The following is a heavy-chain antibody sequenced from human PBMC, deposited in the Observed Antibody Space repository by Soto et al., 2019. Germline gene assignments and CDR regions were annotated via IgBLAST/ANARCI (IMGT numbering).Heavy chain of an antibody. CDR3: ARGLSKSYGDLFDY. CDR2: IYSNGKT. CDR1: GDSISIGDYY. D-gene: IGHD4-17*01. V-gene: IGHV4-30-4*01. J-gene: IGHJ4*02. Sequence: QVQLQESGPGLVKPSQTLSLTCSVSGDSISIGDYYWSWIRQPPGKGLEWIGFIYSNGKTYQNPSLKSGVAISIDTSKNQFSLKLESVTAADTAVYYCARGLSKSYGDLFDYWGQGTLVTVSS.